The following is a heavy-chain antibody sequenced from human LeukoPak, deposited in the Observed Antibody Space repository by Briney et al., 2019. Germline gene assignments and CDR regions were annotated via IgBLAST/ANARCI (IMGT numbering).Heavy chain of an antibody. V-gene: IGHV4-34*01. D-gene: IGHD6-19*01. CDR3: ARGLWGSGWNYFDY. J-gene: IGHJ4*02. CDR1: GGSFSGYY. CDR2: INHSGST. Sequence: SETLSLTCAVYGGSFSGYYWSWIRQPPGKGLEWIGEINHSGSTNYNPSLKSRVTISVDTSKSQFSLKLSSVTAADTAVYYCARGLWGSGWNYFDYWGQGTLVTVSS.